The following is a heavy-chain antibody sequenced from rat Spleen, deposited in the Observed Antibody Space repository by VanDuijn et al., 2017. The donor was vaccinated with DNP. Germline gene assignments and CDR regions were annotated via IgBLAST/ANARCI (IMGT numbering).Heavy chain of an antibody. CDR1: GFTFSDYY. V-gene: IGHV5-22*01. CDR3: ARHVLPLRVWDY. D-gene: IGHD1-4*01. J-gene: IGHJ2*01. CDR2: ISYDGGMT. Sequence: EVQLVQSGGGLVQPGTSLKISCAASGFTFSDYYMAWVRQAPTKGLEWVAYISYDGGMTYYGDSVKGRFTISRDNAKSTLYLQMNSLRSEDMATYYCARHVLPLRVWDYWGQGVVVTVSS.